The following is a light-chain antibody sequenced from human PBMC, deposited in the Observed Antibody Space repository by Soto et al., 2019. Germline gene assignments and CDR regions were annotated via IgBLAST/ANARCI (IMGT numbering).Light chain of an antibody. J-gene: IGLJ2*01. CDR1: SSDVGSYNH. V-gene: IGLV2-23*01. CDR3: CSYAVSGSLLV. CDR2: EGS. Sequence: QSALTQPASVSGSPGQSITISCTGTSSDVGSYNHVSWYQQHPGIAPKLMIYEGSKRPSGVSNRFSGSKSGNTASLTISGLQAEDEADYYCCSYAVSGSLLVFGGGTKLTVL.